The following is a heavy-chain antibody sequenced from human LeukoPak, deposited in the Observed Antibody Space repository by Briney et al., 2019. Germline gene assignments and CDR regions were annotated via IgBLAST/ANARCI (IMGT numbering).Heavy chain of an antibody. J-gene: IGHJ3*02. V-gene: IGHV4-4*08. D-gene: IGHD6-19*01. Sequence: PSETLSLTCSVSGGSISSYHWSWIRQPPGRGLEWIGNIINSGSTNYNPSLKSRVTMAVDTSKNQFSLNLSSVTAADTAVYYCARRARYSSGWYDAFDIWGQGTMVTASS. CDR2: IINSGST. CDR3: ARRARYSSGWYDAFDI. CDR1: GGSISSYH.